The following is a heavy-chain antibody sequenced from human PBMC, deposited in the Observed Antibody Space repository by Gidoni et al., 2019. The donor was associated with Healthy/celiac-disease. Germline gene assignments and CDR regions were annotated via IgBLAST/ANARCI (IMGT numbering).Heavy chain of an antibody. CDR3: ARAQGYSGY. V-gene: IGHV3-53*01. Sequence: EVQLVESGGGLIQPGGSLRLSCAASGFTVSSNYMSWVRQAPGKGLEWVSVIYSGGSTYYAASVKGRFTISIDNSQHTLSLQMTRLRAEYTAVYYCARAQGYSGYWGQGTLVPVSS. J-gene: IGHJ4*02. CDR1: GFTVSSNY. CDR2: IYSGGST.